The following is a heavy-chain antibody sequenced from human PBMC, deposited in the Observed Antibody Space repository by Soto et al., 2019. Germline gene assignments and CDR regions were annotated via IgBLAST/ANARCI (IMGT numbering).Heavy chain of an antibody. CDR3: ARGDSTDCSNGVWSLFYIHVMDV. CDR2: INPKRRGP. D-gene: IGHD2-8*01. V-gene: IGHV1-2*04. CDR1: GYSFTDYH. Sequence: QVQLVQSGAAVKKPGASVKVSCKASGYSFTDYHIHWVRQAPGQALDWPGRINPKRRGPSTSQEFQGCVTMTPDTSFSAAFMELTRLTSDDTAICYCARGDSTDCSNGVWSLFYIHVMDVWSQGTTVTVSS. J-gene: IGHJ6*02.